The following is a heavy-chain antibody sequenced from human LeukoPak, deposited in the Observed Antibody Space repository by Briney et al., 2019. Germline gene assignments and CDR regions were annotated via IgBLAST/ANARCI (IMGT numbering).Heavy chain of an antibody. Sequence: GSLRLSCAASGFTFSSYSMNWVRQAPGKGLEWVSSISSSSSYIYYADSVKGRFTISRDNAKNSLYLQMNSLRAEDTAVYYCARDSSFCSGGSCYYYYYYMDVWGKGTTVTVSS. D-gene: IGHD2-15*01. CDR3: ARDSSFCSGGSCYYYYYYMDV. J-gene: IGHJ6*03. CDR2: ISSSSSYI. V-gene: IGHV3-21*01. CDR1: GFTFSSYS.